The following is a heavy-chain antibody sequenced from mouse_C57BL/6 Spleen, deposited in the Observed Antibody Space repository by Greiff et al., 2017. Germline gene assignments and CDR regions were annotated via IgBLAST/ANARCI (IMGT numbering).Heavy chain of an antibody. CDR2: ISSGGSYT. CDR3: ARQDYGRPLDY. CDR1: GFTFSSYG. Sequence: EVQLQQSGGDLVKPGGSLKLSCAASGFTFSSYGMSWVRQTPDKRLEWVATISSGGSYTYYPDSVKGRFTISRDNAKNTLYLQMSSLKSEDTAMYYCARQDYGRPLDYWGQGTTLTVSS. D-gene: IGHD1-1*01. V-gene: IGHV5-6*01. J-gene: IGHJ2*01.